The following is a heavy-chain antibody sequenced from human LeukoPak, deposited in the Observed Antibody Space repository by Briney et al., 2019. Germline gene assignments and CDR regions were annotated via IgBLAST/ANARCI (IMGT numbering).Heavy chain of an antibody. J-gene: IGHJ3*02. CDR3: AGSLRANCVLDI. V-gene: IGHV3-23*01. CDR2: ISGSDGST. CDR1: GFTFSYYA. Sequence: GGSLRLSCAASGFTFSYYAMNWVRQAPGKGLEWVSSISGSDGSTYYADSVKGRFTISRDSAKNTLFLQINSLRAEDTAVYYCAGSLRANCVLDIWGQGTMVTVSS. D-gene: IGHD2-8*01.